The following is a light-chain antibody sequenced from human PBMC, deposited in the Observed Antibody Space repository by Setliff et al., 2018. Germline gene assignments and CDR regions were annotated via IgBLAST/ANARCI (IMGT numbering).Light chain of an antibody. CDR2: EVT. Sequence: QSALTQPAAVSGSPGQSIAISCAGTNSDVGGYNYVSWYQQHPNKAPKLLIYEVTKRPSGVSDRFSGSRSGNTASLTISGPQAEDEADYYCLSYTSETTHALFAGGTKSPS. CDR3: LSYTSETTHAL. CDR1: NSDVGGYNY. J-gene: IGLJ2*01. V-gene: IGLV2-14*03.